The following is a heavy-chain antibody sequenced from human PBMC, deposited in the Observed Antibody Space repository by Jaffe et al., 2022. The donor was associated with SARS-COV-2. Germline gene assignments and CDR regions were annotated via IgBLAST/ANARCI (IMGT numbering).Heavy chain of an antibody. CDR1: GYSFTSYW. D-gene: IGHD5-18*01. CDR2: IYPGDSDT. J-gene: IGHJ6*03. CDR3: ARHTTWVDTADKGLYYYYYYMDV. V-gene: IGHV5-51*01. Sequence: EVQLVQSGAEVKKPGESLKISCKGSGYSFTSYWIGWVRQMPGKGLEWMGIIYPGDSDTRYSPSFQGQVTISADKSISTAYLQWSSLKASDTAMYYCARHTTWVDTADKGLYYYYYYMDVWGKGTTVTVSS.